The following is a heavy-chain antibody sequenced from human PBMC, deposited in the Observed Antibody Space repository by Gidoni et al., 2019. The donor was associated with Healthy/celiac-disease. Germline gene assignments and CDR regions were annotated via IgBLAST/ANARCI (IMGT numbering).Heavy chain of an antibody. CDR3: ARNSIAAAGVDPWAGFDP. J-gene: IGHJ5*02. D-gene: IGHD6-13*01. Sequence: QVQLVQSGAEVKKPGASVKVSCKASGYTFTSYYMHWVRQAPGQGLEWMGIINPSGGSTSYAQKFQGRVTMTRDTSTSTVYMELSSLRSEDTAVYYCARNSIAAAGVDPWAGFDPWGQGTLVTVSS. CDR1: GYTFTSYY. CDR2: INPSGGST. V-gene: IGHV1-46*01.